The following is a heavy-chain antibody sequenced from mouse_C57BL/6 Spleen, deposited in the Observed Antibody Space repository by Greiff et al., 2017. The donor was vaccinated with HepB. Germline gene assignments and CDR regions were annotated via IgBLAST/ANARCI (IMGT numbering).Heavy chain of an antibody. CDR1: GYTFTSYW. CDR2: IYPGSGST. D-gene: IGHD1-1*01. V-gene: IGHV1-55*01. CDR3: ARSKFITTVVAGGAMDY. J-gene: IGHJ4*01. Sequence: QVQLQQPGAELVKPGASVKMSCKASGYTFTSYWITWVKQRPGQGLEWIGDIYPGSGSTNYNEKFKSKATLTVDTSSSTAYMQLSSLTSEDSAVYYCARSKFITTVVAGGAMDYWGQGTSVTVSS.